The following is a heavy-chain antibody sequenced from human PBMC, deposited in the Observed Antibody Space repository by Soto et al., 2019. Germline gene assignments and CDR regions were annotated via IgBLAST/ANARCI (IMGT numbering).Heavy chain of an antibody. CDR2: IYYSGST. CDR1: GGSISSGGYY. Sequence: SETLSLTCTVSGGSISSGGYYWSWIRQHPWKGLEWIGYIYYSGSTYYNPSLKSRVTISVDTSKNQFSLKLSSVTAADTAVYYCARSAGSEMATITEWFDPWGQGXLVTVYS. CDR3: ARSAGSEMATITEWFDP. D-gene: IGHD5-12*01. J-gene: IGHJ5*02. V-gene: IGHV4-31*03.